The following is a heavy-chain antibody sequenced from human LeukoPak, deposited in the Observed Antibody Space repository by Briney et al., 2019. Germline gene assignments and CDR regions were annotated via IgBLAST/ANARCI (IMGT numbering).Heavy chain of an antibody. V-gene: IGHV4-59*08. D-gene: IGHD3-9*01. Sequence: SETLSLTCTVSGGSISSYYWSWIRQPPGKGLEWIGYIYYSGSTNYNPSLKSRVTISVDTSKNQFSLKLSSVTAADTAVYYCALCLVDILTGYEGTSYYYYGMDVWGQGTTVTVSS. J-gene: IGHJ6*02. CDR3: ALCLVDILTGYEGTSYYYYGMDV. CDR1: GGSISSYY. CDR2: IYYSGST.